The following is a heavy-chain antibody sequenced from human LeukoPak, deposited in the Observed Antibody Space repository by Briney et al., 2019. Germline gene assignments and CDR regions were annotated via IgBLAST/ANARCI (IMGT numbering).Heavy chain of an antibody. CDR1: GFTFSNAW. CDR3: TTDSRNYYDILTGYYIAISRHAFDI. V-gene: IGHV3-15*01. J-gene: IGHJ3*02. CDR2: IKSKTDGGTT. Sequence: GGSLRLSCAASGFTFSNAWMSWVRQAPGKGLEWVGRIKSKTDGGTTDYAAPVKGRFTISRDDSKNTLYLQMNSLKTEDTAVYYCTTDSRNYYDILTGYYIAISRHAFDIWGQGTMVTVSS. D-gene: IGHD3-9*01.